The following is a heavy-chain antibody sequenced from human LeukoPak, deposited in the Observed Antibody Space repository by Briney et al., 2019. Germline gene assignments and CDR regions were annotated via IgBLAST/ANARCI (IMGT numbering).Heavy chain of an antibody. CDR3: ARGRMVVAPISSYYYYYYMDV. V-gene: IGHV1-69*02. D-gene: IGHD6-6*01. Sequence: SVKVSCKASGGTFSSYTISWVRQAPGQGLEWMGRIIPILGIANYAQRFQGRVTITADKSTSTAYMELSSLRSEDTAVYYCARGRMVVAPISSYYYYYYMDVWGKGTTVTVSS. J-gene: IGHJ6*03. CDR2: IIPILGIA. CDR1: GGTFSSYT.